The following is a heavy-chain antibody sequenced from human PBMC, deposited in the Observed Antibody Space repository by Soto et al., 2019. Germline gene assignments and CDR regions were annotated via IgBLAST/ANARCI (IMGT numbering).Heavy chain of an antibody. CDR2: IYPGDSDT. CDR1: GYSFTSYW. Sequence: GESLKISCKGSGYSFTSYWIGWVRQMPGKGLEWMGIIYPGDSDTRYSPSFQGQVTISADKSISTAYLQWSSLKASDTAMYYCARAGVDKVVQAAINWFDPWGQGTLVTVSS. D-gene: IGHD2-2*01. V-gene: IGHV5-51*01. J-gene: IGHJ5*02. CDR3: ARAGVDKVVQAAINWFDP.